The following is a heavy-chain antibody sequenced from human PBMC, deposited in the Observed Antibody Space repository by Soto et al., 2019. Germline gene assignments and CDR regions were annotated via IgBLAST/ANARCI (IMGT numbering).Heavy chain of an antibody. D-gene: IGHD1-26*01. CDR3: ARGWWEREGYVMDV. CDR1: GVSISSYY. J-gene: IGHJ6*02. CDR2: IYYSGRT. V-gene: IGHV4-59*08. Sequence: QVQLQESGPGLVQPSKTLSLTCTVSGVSISSYYWSWIRQPPVKELQYIGYIYYSGRTNYNPSLKNRVTISDDTSTNQCARALSSVTASDTAIYYCARGWWEREGYVMDVWGQGTPVPVSS.